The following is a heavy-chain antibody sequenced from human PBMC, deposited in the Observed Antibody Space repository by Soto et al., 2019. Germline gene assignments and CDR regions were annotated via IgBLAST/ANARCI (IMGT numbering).Heavy chain of an antibody. J-gene: IGHJ3*02. CDR3: ARLPTIIAAAVHDAFDI. CDR1: GGSFSGYY. V-gene: IGHV4-34*01. Sequence: SETLSLTCAVYGGSFSGYYWSWIRQPPGKGLEWIGEINHSGSTNYNPSLKSRVTISVDTSKNQFSLKLSSATAADTAVYYCARLPTIIAAAVHDAFDIWGQGTMVTVSS. CDR2: INHSGST. D-gene: IGHD6-13*01.